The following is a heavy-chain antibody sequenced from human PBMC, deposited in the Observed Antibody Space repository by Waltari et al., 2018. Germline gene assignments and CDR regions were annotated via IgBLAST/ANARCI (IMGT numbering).Heavy chain of an antibody. CDR1: GFNVSAKY. Sequence: EVQLVETGGGLSQPGESMRLPCVTSGFNVSAKYMDWVRQAPGKGLEWVSVLYSGGASTYVDSVRGRFTITRDDSKNILFLQMNNLRADDSAVYYCATKMGTGAGYLDLWGRGTLVTVSS. D-gene: IGHD1-1*01. J-gene: IGHJ2*01. V-gene: IGHV3-53*02. CDR3: ATKMGTGAGYLDL. CDR2: LYSGGAS.